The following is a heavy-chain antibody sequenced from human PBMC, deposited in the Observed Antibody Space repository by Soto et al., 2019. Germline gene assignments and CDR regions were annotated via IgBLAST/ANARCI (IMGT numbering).Heavy chain of an antibody. D-gene: IGHD4-4*01. V-gene: IGHV4-30-2*02. CDR2: IYHSGST. CDR3: RGARPSLQEFDY. CDR1: GGSISSGGYS. J-gene: IGHJ4*02. Sequence: PSETLSLTCAVSGGSISSGGYSWSWIRQPPGKGLEWIGYIYHSGSTYYNPSLKSRVTISVDTSKNQVSLNVSSVTAADSAVYYCRGARPSLQEFDYWGQGTLVTVSS.